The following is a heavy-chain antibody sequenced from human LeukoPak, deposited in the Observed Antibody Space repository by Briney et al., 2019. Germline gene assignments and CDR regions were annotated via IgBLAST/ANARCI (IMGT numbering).Heavy chain of an antibody. J-gene: IGHJ6*02. Sequence: GGSLRLSCAASGFTFSSYGMHWVRQAPGKGLEWVALISFDGVKTDYADSVKGRFTIPRDSSQNTLYLQMNSLRAEDTAVYYCAKDRGSSRAAYGMDVWGQGTTVTVSS. CDR1: GFTFSSYG. V-gene: IGHV3-30*18. CDR3: AKDRGSSRAAYGMDV. D-gene: IGHD1-26*01. CDR2: ISFDGVKT.